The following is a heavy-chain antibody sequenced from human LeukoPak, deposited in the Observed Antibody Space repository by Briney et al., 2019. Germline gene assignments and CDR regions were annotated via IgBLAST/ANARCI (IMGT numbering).Heavy chain of an antibody. CDR3: ARGAGPNYYYYMDV. V-gene: IGHV4-4*02. Sequence: PSETLSLTCAVSGGSLSSTNWWSWVRQPPGKGLEWIGEIFHSGSTNYNPSLKSRVTISVDKSKNQFSLKLSSVTAADTAVYYCARGAGPNYYYYMDVWGKGTTVTVSS. CDR1: GGSLSSTNW. J-gene: IGHJ6*03. CDR2: IFHSGST.